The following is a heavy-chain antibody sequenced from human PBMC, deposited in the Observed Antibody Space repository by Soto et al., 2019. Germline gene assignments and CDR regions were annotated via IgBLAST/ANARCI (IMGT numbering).Heavy chain of an antibody. J-gene: IGHJ4*02. V-gene: IGHV1-2*02. CDR3: ARSSAATPDY. CDR2: INPKSGGT. D-gene: IGHD2-15*01. CDR1: GYTFTGYY. Sequence: ASVEVSCKASGYTFTGYYFHWVRQAPGQGLEWMGWINPKSGGTHSAQRFQGRVTMTRDTSISTAYMELSRLRSDDTAVYYCARSSAATPDYWGQGTLVTVSS.